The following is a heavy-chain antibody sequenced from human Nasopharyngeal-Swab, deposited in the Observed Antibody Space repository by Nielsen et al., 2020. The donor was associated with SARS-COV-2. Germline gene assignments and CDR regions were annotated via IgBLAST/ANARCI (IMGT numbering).Heavy chain of an antibody. CDR1: GGSISSSTYY. CDR2: IYYGGST. J-gene: IGHJ4*02. Sequence: GSLRLSCTVSGGSISSSTYYWAWIRQPPGKGLEWIGSIYYGGSTYYNPSPKSRVTISVDTSKNQFSLKLSSVTAADTAVYYCATLSSSWYEYYFDYWGQGTLVTVSS. D-gene: IGHD6-13*01. CDR3: ATLSSSWYEYYFDY. V-gene: IGHV4-39*01.